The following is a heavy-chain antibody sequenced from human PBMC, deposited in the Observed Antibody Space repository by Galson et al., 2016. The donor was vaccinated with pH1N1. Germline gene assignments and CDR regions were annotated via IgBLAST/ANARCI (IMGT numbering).Heavy chain of an antibody. CDR2: IKEDGSER. CDR1: AFTFSRYW. V-gene: IGHV3-7*01. CDR3: ARDGNFWSGLGYSYYYYMDV. J-gene: IGHJ6*03. Sequence: SLRLSCAASAFTFSRYWMSWVRQAPGKGLEWVANIKEDGSERYYVDSVKGRFTISRDNAKKTLYLRMNSLRAEDTAVYYCARDGNFWSGLGYSYYYYMDVWGKGTTVIVSS. D-gene: IGHD3-3*01.